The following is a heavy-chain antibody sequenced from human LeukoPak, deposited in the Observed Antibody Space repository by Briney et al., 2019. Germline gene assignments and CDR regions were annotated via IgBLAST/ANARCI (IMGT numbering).Heavy chain of an antibody. D-gene: IGHD6-13*01. V-gene: IGHV3-74*01. Sequence: GGSLRLSCAASGFTFTSYWMHWVRQAPGKGLVWVSRINGDGGSRNYADSVKGRFTISRDNAKNTLYLQMSSLRVEDTAVYYCASASSHRTAAGGDYWGQGTLVTVST. CDR1: GFTFTSYW. CDR3: ASASSHRTAAGGDY. J-gene: IGHJ4*02. CDR2: INGDGGSR.